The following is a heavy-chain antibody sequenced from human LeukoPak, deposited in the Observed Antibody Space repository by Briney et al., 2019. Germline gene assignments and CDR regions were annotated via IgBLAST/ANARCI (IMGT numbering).Heavy chain of an antibody. CDR3: ARGEIKLRYCSSTSCYAINWFDP. D-gene: IGHD2-2*01. V-gene: IGHV3-21*01. Sequence: GGSLRLSCVASGFTFSDFDMNWVRQAPGKGLEWVSSISSSSSYIYYADSVKGRFTISRDNAKNSLYLQMNSLRAADTAVYYCARGEIKLRYCSSTSCYAINWFDPWGQGTLVTVSS. CDR1: GFTFSDFD. CDR2: ISSSSSYI. J-gene: IGHJ5*02.